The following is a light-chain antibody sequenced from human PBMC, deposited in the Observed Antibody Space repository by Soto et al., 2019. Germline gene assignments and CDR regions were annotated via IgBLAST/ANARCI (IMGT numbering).Light chain of an antibody. CDR3: QQYDGYSWT. Sequence: DIKMTQSPSTLSASVGDRVTITCRASQTISSWLAWHQQKPGKAPKLLIYQASTLASGVPSKFSGIGSGTEFTLTISTLQPDDFATYYCQQYDGYSWTFGQGTKVEIK. V-gene: IGKV1-5*03. CDR2: QAS. J-gene: IGKJ1*01. CDR1: QTISSW.